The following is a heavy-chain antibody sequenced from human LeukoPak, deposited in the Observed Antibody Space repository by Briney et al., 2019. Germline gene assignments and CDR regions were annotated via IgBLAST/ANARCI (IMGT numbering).Heavy chain of an antibody. V-gene: IGHV4-4*07. D-gene: IGHD1-26*01. CDR1: GGSFSGYY. CDR2: IYTSGST. J-gene: IGHJ4*02. CDR3: ARERGIVGATTPGNFDY. Sequence: PSETLSLTCAVYGGSFSGYYWSWIRQPAGKGLEWIGRIYTSGSTNYNPSLKSRVTMSVDTSKNQFSLKLSSVTAADTAVYYCARERGIVGATTPGNFDYWGQGTLVTVSS.